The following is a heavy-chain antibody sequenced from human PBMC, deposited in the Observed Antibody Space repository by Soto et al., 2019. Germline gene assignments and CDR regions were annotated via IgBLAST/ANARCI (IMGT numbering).Heavy chain of an antibody. J-gene: IGHJ6*02. Sequence: QVQLQQWGAGLLKPSETLSLTCAVYGGSFSGYYWSWIRQPPGKGLEWIGEINHSGSTNYNPSLKGRVTISVDTSTNQFSRKLSSVTAADTAVYYCASGAVDTMVRGAPHGMDVWGQGTTVTVSS. CDR1: GGSFSGYY. CDR2: INHSGST. D-gene: IGHD3-10*01. V-gene: IGHV4-34*01. CDR3: ASGAVDTMVRGAPHGMDV.